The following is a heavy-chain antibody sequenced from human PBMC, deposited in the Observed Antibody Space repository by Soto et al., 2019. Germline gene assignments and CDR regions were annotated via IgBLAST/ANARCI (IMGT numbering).Heavy chain of an antibody. Sequence: QVQLVQSGAEVKKPGASVKVSCKASGYTFTSYAIHWLRQAPGQRLEWMGWINAGNGNTKYSQKFQDRFTITRDTSASTAYMELSSLRSEDTSVYYCARDLGGWPDYWGQGTLVTVSS. CDR1: GYTFTSYA. V-gene: IGHV1-3*01. D-gene: IGHD6-19*01. J-gene: IGHJ4*02. CDR3: ARDLGGWPDY. CDR2: INAGNGNT.